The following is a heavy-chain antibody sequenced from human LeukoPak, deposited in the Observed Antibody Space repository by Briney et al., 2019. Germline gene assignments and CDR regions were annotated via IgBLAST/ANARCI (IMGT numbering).Heavy chain of an antibody. D-gene: IGHD6-13*01. Sequence: ESGGSLRLTCEASGFTFRSYWMHWVRQAPGKGLMWVSRIETDGSSTNYADSVKGRFTISRDNARNTVYLQMNSLRADDTAVYYCARDPSSWNGFFDSWGQGTLVTVSS. CDR2: IETDGSST. CDR1: GFTFRSYW. J-gene: IGHJ4*02. V-gene: IGHV3-74*01. CDR3: ARDPSSWNGFFDS.